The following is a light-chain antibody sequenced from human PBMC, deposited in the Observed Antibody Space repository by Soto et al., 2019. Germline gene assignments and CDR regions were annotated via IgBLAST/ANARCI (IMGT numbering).Light chain of an antibody. V-gene: IGKV1-39*01. J-gene: IGKJ1*01. Sequence: DIQMTQSPSSLSASVGDRVTITCRASQTISNYLNWYQQKPGKAPKLLIYAASSLQSGVPSRFSGSAAGTDFTLSISSLQPDDFATYYCHQYNSYFQTFGQGTKVDIK. CDR1: QTISNY. CDR2: AAS. CDR3: HQYNSYFQT.